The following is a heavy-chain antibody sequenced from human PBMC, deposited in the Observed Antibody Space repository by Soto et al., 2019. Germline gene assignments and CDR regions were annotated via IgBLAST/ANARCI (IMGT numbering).Heavy chain of an antibody. CDR2: IRSKAYGGTT. CDR1: GFTFGDYA. J-gene: IGHJ5*02. V-gene: IGHV3-49*03. CDR3: THSKVYDSSGYPLFDP. D-gene: IGHD3-22*01. Sequence: GSLRLSCTASGFTFGDYATSWFRQAPGKGLEWVGFIRSKAYGGTTEYAASVKGRFTISRDDSKSIAYLQMNSLKTEDTAVYYCTHSKVYDSSGYPLFDPWGQGTLVTVSS.